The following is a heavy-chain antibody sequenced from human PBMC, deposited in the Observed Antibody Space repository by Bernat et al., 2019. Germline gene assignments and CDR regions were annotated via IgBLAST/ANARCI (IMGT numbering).Heavy chain of an antibody. CDR2: IKSKTDGGTT. CDR1: GFTFSNAW. CDR3: TTRIVVVVAEGFDY. J-gene: IGHJ4*02. D-gene: IGHD2-15*01. V-gene: IGHV3-15*01. Sequence: EVQLLESGGGLVKPGGSLRLSCAASGFTFSNAWMSWVRQAPGKGLEWVGRIKSKTDGGTTDYAAPVKGRFTISRDDSKNTLYLQMNSLKTEDTAVYYCTTRIVVVVAEGFDYWGQGTLVTVSS.